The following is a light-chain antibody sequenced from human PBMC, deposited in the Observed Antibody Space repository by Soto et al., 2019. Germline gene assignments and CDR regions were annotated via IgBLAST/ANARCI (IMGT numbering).Light chain of an antibody. CDR3: QQYDILPRA. CDR2: GAT. Sequence: DIQMTQSPSSLSASVGDRVTITCQASQDVKKHLNWYQQKPGKVPKLLIYGATKLETGVPSRFSGSGSGTDFSFTISGVQSEDFATYSCQQYDILPRAFGPGTKVDVK. CDR1: QDVKKH. V-gene: IGKV1-33*01. J-gene: IGKJ3*01.